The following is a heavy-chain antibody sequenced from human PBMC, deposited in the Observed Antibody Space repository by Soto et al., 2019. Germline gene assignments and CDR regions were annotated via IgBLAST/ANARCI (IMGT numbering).Heavy chain of an antibody. J-gene: IGHJ4*02. D-gene: IGHD3-10*01. Sequence: DSVKVSCKASGYRFTNHGISWVRQAPGQGLEWMGWISGNDGKTKYARKFQGRVTMTTDTSTSTAYMEVRSLRSDDTAVYYCARDFQPMAYYFDHWGQGTLVTVSS. CDR2: ISGNDGKT. CDR1: GYRFTNHG. CDR3: ARDFQPMAYYFDH. V-gene: IGHV1-18*01.